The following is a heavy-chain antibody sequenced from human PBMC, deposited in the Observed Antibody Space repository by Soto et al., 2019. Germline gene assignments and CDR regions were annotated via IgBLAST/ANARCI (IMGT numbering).Heavy chain of an antibody. CDR3: ARSASAISGELLAPYSYCYGMDV. CDR2: IYYSGST. CDR1: GGSISSYY. D-gene: IGHD3-10*01. V-gene: IGHV4-59*01. J-gene: IGHJ6*02. Sequence: SETLSLTCTVSGGSISSYYWSWIRQPPGKGLEWIGYIYYSGSTNYNPSLKSRVTISVDTSKNQFSLKLSSVTAADTAVYYCARSASAISGELLAPYSYCYGMDVWGQGTTVTVSS.